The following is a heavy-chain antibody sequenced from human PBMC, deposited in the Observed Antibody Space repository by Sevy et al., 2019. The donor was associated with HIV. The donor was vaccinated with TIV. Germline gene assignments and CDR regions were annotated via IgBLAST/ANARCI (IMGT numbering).Heavy chain of an antibody. V-gene: IGHV3-15*07. J-gene: IGHJ4*02. D-gene: IGHD3-10*01. CDR2: IKSKNDGGTT. CDR1: GFTFSNAW. CDR3: TTDPYYCRSGLQPYFDY. Sequence: GGYLRLSCAASGFTFSNAWMNWVRQAPGKGLEWVGRIKSKNDGGTTDHAAPVKGRFTISRDDSKNMLYLQMNSLKAEDTAVYYCTTDPYYCRSGLQPYFDYWGQGTLVTVSS.